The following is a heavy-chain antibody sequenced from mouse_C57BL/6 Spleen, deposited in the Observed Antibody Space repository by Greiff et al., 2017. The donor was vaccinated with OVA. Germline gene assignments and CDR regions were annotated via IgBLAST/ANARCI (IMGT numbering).Heavy chain of an antibody. D-gene: IGHD5-1*01. V-gene: IGHV5-4*01. CDR2: ISDGGSYT. Sequence: EVKVVESGGGLVKPGGSLKLSCAASGFTFSSYAMSWVRQTPEKRLEWVATISDGGSYTYYPDNVKGRFTISRDNAKNNLYLQMSHLKSEDTAMYYCARDPGSNYAMDYWGQGTSVTVSS. J-gene: IGHJ4*01. CDR3: ARDPGSNYAMDY. CDR1: GFTFSSYA.